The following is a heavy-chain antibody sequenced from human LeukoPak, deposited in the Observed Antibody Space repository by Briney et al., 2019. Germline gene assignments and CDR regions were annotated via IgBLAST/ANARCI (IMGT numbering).Heavy chain of an antibody. CDR1: GDSISSITCY. V-gene: IGHV4-39*01. Sequence: SETLSLTCKVSGDSISSITCYWGWIRQSPGKGLEWIGSFCSSGTTYYNPSLKSRVAISIDTSKNQFSLKMISVTAADTAVYYCARRDIAFNAFDTWSQGTMVTVSS. CDR3: ARRDIAFNAFDT. D-gene: IGHD2-21*01. J-gene: IGHJ3*02. CDR2: FCSSGTT.